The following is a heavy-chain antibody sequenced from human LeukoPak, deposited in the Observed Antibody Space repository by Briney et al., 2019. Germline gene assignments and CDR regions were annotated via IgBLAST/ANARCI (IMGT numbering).Heavy chain of an antibody. CDR3: ARGPVVTATSAPFDY. Sequence: GGSLRLSCAASGFTFSSYAMHWVRQAPGKGLEWVAVISYDGSNKYYADSVNGRFTISRDNSKNTLYLQMNSLRAEDTAVYYCARGPVVTATSAPFDYWGQGTLVTVSS. CDR2: ISYDGSNK. J-gene: IGHJ4*02. CDR1: GFTFSSYA. D-gene: IGHD2-21*02. V-gene: IGHV3-30-3*01.